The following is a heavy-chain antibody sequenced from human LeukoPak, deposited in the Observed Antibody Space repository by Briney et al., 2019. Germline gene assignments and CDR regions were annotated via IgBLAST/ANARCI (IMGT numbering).Heavy chain of an antibody. CDR2: IFGSCGSA. CDR3: GKTTTGYSSGRYPGWPVDY. V-gene: IGHV3-23*01. J-gene: IGHJ4*02. Sequence: PGGSLRLSCAASGFTFNSYAMYWVRQAPGQGLEWVSGIFGSCGSAHYADSVKGRFTISRDNSKNTVYLQMDSLRVEDTAVYYCGKTTTGYSSGRYPGWPVDYWGQGTLVTVSS. CDR1: GFTFNSYA. D-gene: IGHD6-19*01.